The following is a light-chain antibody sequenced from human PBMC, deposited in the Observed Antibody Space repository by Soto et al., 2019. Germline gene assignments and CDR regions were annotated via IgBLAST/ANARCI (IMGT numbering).Light chain of an antibody. Sequence: LLTQSSGTLSVSPGERSSRSWSASQSFSSVYLAWYQQKPGQAPRLLIYGASNRATGIPDRFSGSGSGTDFTLTISRLEPEDFAVYYCQQYGSTEITFGQGTRLEIK. J-gene: IGKJ5*01. CDR2: GAS. CDR3: QQYGSTEIT. V-gene: IGKV3-20*01. CDR1: QSFSSVY.